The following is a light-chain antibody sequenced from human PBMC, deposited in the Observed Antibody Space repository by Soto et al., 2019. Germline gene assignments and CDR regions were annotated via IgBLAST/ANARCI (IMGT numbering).Light chain of an antibody. V-gene: IGKV3-15*01. Sequence: EIVMTQSLATLSVSPGERATLSCRASQSVSSNLAWYQQKPGQAPRLLIHGASTRATGIPARFSGSGSGTEFTLTISILQSEDFAVYYCQQYNNWPRTFGQGTKVDIK. CDR1: QSVSSN. CDR3: QQYNNWPRT. J-gene: IGKJ1*01. CDR2: GAS.